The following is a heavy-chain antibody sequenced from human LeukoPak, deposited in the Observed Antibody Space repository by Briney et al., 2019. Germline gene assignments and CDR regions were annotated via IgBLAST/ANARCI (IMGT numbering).Heavy chain of an antibody. CDR2: IIPIFGTA. J-gene: IGHJ4*02. CDR3: AKAPPPDYFDY. V-gene: IGHV1-69*06. CDR1: GGTFSSYA. Sequence: SVKVSCKASGGTFSSYAISWVRQAPGQGLEWMGGIIPIFGTANYAQKFQGRVTITADKSTSTAYMELNSLRAEDTAVYYCAKAPPPDYFDYWGQGTLVTVSS.